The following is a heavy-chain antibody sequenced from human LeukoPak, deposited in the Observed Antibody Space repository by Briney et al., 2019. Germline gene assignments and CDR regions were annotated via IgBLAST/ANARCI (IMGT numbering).Heavy chain of an antibody. Sequence: PSETLSLTCAVYGGSFSGYYWSWIRQPPGKGLEWIGEINHSGSTNYNPSLKSRVTISVDTSKNQFSLKLRSVTAADTAMYYCARQPRRERWLQSYFDYWGQGTLVTVSS. D-gene: IGHD5-24*01. CDR1: GGSFSGYY. V-gene: IGHV4-34*01. J-gene: IGHJ4*02. CDR3: ARQPRRERWLQSYFDY. CDR2: INHSGST.